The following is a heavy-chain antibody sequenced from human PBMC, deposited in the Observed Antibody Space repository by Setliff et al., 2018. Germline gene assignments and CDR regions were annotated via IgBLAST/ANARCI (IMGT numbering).Heavy chain of an antibody. D-gene: IGHD3-10*01. V-gene: IGHV4-31*03. CDR2: IYYSGST. J-gene: IGHJ5*02. Sequence: SETLSLTCTVSGGSISSGGYYWSWIRQHPGKGLEWIGYIYYSGSTYYNPSLKSRVTISVDTSKNQFSLKLSSVTAADTAVYYCARGVRYYYGSGSYYNDWFDPWGQGTLVT. CDR1: GGSISSGGYY. CDR3: ARGVRYYYGSGSYYNDWFDP.